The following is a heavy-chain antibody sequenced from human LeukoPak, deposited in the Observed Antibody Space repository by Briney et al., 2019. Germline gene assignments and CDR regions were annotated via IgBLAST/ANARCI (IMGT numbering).Heavy chain of an antibody. D-gene: IGHD2-15*01. V-gene: IGHV3-64*01. CDR1: GFTFSSYA. CDR3: ARDGGYCRGGSCYGSGAFDI. Sequence: GGSLRLSCAASGFTFSSYAMRWVRQAPGKGLEYVSAISSNGGSTYYANSVKGRFTISRDNSKNTLYLQMGSLRAEDMAVYYCARDGGYCRGGSCYGSGAFDIWGQGTMVTVSS. CDR2: ISSNGGST. J-gene: IGHJ3*02.